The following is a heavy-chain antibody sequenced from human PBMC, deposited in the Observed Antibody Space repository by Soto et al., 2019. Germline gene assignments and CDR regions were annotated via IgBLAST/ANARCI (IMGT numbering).Heavy chain of an antibody. D-gene: IGHD1-1*01. CDR1: GFTFNNYW. J-gene: IGHJ5*02. CDR3: AKVATGSYNWFDP. Sequence: EVQLVESGGELVQPGGSLRLSCAASGFTFNNYWMHWVRQAPGKGLVWVSRINPDGRRTSYADAVKGRFSISRDNAKNTLYLQMDSLRAEDTAVYYCAKVATGSYNWFDPWGQGTLVTVSS. CDR2: INPDGRRT. V-gene: IGHV3-74*01.